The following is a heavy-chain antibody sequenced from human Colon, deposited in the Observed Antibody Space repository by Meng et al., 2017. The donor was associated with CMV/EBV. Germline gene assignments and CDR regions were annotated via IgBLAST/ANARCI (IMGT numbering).Heavy chain of an antibody. D-gene: IGHD3-22*01. Sequence: GGSLRLSCKASGFIFNNYAMYWFRQAPGKGLEWVTVIWYDGSKQYYGDSVRGRFTISRDNSNNTLYLQMNSLRAEDTALYYCARAENLYDSSGPIDSWGQGTLVTVSS. CDR3: ARAENLYDSSGPIDS. CDR2: IWYDGSKQ. CDR1: GFIFNNYA. J-gene: IGHJ4*02. V-gene: IGHV3-33*01.